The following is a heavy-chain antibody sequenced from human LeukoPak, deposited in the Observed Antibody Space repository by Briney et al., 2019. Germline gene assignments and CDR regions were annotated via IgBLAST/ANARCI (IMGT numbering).Heavy chain of an antibody. D-gene: IGHD5-24*01. CDR1: GFTFSSYE. V-gene: IGHV3-48*03. CDR2: ISSSGSTI. J-gene: IGHJ4*02. Sequence: GGSLRLSCAASGFTFSSYEMNWVRQAPGKGLEWVSYISSSGSTIYYADSVKGRFTISRDNAKNSLSLQMNSLRAEDTAVYYCARECWRDGFNYFDYWGQGTLVTVSS. CDR3: ARECWRDGFNYFDY.